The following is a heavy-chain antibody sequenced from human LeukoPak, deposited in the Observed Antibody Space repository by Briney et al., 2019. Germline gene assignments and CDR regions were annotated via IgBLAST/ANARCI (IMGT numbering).Heavy chain of an antibody. CDR2: IIPILGIA. V-gene: IGHV1-69*04. CDR1: GCTFSSYA. Sequence: SVKVSCKASGCTFSSYAISWVRQAPGQGLEWMGRIIPILGIANYAQKFQGRVTITADKSTSTAYMELSSLRSEDTAVYYCAREAVTTPYFDYWGQGTLVTVSS. CDR3: AREAVTTPYFDY. J-gene: IGHJ4*02. D-gene: IGHD4-4*01.